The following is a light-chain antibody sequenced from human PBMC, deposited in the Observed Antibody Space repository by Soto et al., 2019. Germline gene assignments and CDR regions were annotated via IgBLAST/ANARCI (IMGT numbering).Light chain of an antibody. CDR1: QSVLYSTNNKTY. V-gene: IGKV4-1*01. CDR2: WAS. CDR3: QQYYSTPWT. Sequence: DIVMTQSPDSLAVSLGERATINCKSSQSVLYSTNNKTYLAWYQQKPGQPPNLLIYWASTRESGVPDRFSGSGSGTDFTLTISSLQAEDVAVYYCQQYYSTPWTFGQGTKVESK. J-gene: IGKJ1*01.